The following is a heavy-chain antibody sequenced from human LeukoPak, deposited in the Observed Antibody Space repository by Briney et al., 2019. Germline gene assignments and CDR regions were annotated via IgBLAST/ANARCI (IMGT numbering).Heavy chain of an antibody. CDR3: ARVGSSGYYYY. Sequence: SETLSLTCAVYGGSFSGYYWSWIRQPPGKGLEWIGEINHSGSTNYNPSLKSRVTISVDTSKNQFSLKLSSVTAADTAVYYCARVGSSGYYYYWGQGTLVTVSS. CDR1: GGSFSGYY. J-gene: IGHJ4*02. V-gene: IGHV4-34*01. D-gene: IGHD3-22*01. CDR2: INHSGST.